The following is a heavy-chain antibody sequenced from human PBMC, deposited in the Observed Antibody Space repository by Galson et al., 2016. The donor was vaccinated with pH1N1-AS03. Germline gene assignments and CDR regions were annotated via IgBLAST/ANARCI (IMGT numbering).Heavy chain of an antibody. J-gene: IGHJ4*02. D-gene: IGHD1-14*01. CDR3: AKDPGLGGDRDY. Sequence: SLRLSCAASGFSFSDYGMHWVRQAPGKGLEWITIIRYEGSKKYADSVNGRFTISRDNSKNTLYLQMNNLRIEDTATYYCAKDPGLGGDRDYWGQGTLVTVSS. CDR2: IRYEGSKK. CDR1: GFSFSDYG. V-gene: IGHV3-30*02.